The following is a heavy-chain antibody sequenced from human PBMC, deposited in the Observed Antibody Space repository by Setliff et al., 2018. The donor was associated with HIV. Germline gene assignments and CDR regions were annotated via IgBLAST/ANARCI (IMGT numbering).Heavy chain of an antibody. CDR3: ARAMRGVVVTNMYYYYGMDV. CDR1: GYSISSGYY. V-gene: IGHV4-38-2*02. D-gene: IGHD2-21*02. Sequence: SETLSLTCTVSGYSISSGYYWGWIRQPPGKGLEWIGSIYHSGSAYYNPSLKSRVTISVDTSKNQFSLKLSSVTAADTAVYYCARAMRGVVVTNMYYYYGMDVWGQGTTVTVSS. J-gene: IGHJ6*02. CDR2: IYHSGSA.